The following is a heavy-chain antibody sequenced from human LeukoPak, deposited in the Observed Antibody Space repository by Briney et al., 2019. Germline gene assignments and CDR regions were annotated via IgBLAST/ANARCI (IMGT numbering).Heavy chain of an antibody. CDR3: ARGTVQMGMGERYFDN. Sequence: SETLSPTCTVSGGSISTYYWSWIRQPPGKGLEWIGYIYYSGSTNYNPSLKSRITISVDTSRNQFPLSLSSVTAADTAVYYCARGTVQMGMGERYFDNWGQGTLVTVSP. CDR2: IYYSGST. V-gene: IGHV4-59*01. D-gene: IGHD1-1*01. J-gene: IGHJ4*02. CDR1: GGSISTYY.